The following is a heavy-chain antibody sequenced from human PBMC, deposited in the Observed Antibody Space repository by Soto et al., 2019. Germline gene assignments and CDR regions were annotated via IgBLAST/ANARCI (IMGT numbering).Heavy chain of an antibody. CDR2: IWYDGSNK. CDR3: ARDGFGGRYFDWFPYYYYGMDV. D-gene: IGHD3-9*01. V-gene: IGHV3-33*01. CDR1: GFTFSSYG. J-gene: IGHJ6*02. Sequence: QVQLVESGGGVVQPGRSLRLSCAASGFTFSSYGMHWVRQAPGKGLEWVAVIWYDGSNKYYADSVKGRFTISRDNSKNALYLQMNRLRAEDTAVYYRARDGFGGRYFDWFPYYYYGMDVWGQGTTVTVSS.